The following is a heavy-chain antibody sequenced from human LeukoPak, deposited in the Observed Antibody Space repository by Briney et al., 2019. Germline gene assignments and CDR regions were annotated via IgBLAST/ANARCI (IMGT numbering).Heavy chain of an antibody. CDR1: GGSISSSSYS. V-gene: IGHV4-39*01. CDR2: IYYSGST. J-gene: IGHJ2*01. Sequence: SETLSLTCTVSGGSISSSSYSWGWIRQPPGKGLEWIGSIYYSGSTYYNPSLKSRVTISVDTSKNQFSLKLSSVTAADTAVYYRARRGLTYWYFDLWGRGTLVTVSS. CDR3: ARRGLTYWYFDL.